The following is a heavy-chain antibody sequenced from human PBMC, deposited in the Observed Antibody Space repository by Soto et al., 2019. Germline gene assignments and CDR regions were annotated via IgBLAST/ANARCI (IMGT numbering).Heavy chain of an antibody. J-gene: IGHJ4*02. D-gene: IGHD1-1*01. CDR2: ISAHNGNT. CDR1: GYAFTTYG. CDR3: ARGRYGDY. Sequence: QVHLVQSGAEVKKPGASVQVSCKGSGYAFTTYGITWVRQAPGQGLEWMGWISAHNGNTNNAQKLQGRVTVTRDTSTRTAYMELRSLRSDDTAVYYCARGRYGDYWGQGALVTVSS. V-gene: IGHV1-18*01.